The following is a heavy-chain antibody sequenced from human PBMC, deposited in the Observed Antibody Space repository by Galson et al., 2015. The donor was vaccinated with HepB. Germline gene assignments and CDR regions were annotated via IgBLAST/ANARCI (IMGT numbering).Heavy chain of an antibody. CDR1: GYTFTAYA. CDR3: ARAPSSGAVISKDLDY. Sequence: SVKVSCKASGYTFTAYAMNWVRQAPGQGLEWMGWINTNTGNPTYAQGFTGRFVFSLDTSVSTAYLQINSLKAADTAVYYCARAPSSGAVISKDLDYWGQGTLVTVSS. D-gene: IGHD3-16*02. CDR2: INTNTGNP. J-gene: IGHJ4*02. V-gene: IGHV7-4-1*02.